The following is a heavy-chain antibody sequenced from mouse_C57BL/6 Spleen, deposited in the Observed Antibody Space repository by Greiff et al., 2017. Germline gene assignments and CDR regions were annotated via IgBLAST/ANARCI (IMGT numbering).Heavy chain of an antibody. CDR2: ISDGGSYT. CDR1: GFTFSSYA. V-gene: IGHV5-4*01. D-gene: IGHD1-1*01. CDR3: ARDQTVDWYFDV. J-gene: IGHJ1*03. Sequence: EVHLVESGGGLVKPGGSLKLSCAASGFTFSSYAMSWVRQTPEKRLEWVATISDGGSYTYSPDNVKGRFTISRDNAKNNLYLQMSHLKSEDTAMYYCARDQTVDWYFDVWGTGTTVTVSS.